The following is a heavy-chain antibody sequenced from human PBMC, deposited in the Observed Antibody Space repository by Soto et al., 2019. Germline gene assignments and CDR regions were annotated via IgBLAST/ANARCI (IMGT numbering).Heavy chain of an antibody. D-gene: IGHD1-26*01. J-gene: IGHJ4*02. CDR2: ISANNGNT. CDR3: ARDRGSYALDC. Sequence: QVQLVQSGAEVKKPGASVKVSCKASGYTFTNYGISWVRQAPGQGLEWMGWISANNGNTNYEQKLQGRVTMTTDTSTSTADMDLRSLRSDDTAVYYCARDRGSYALDCWGQGTLVTVSS. CDR1: GYTFTNYG. V-gene: IGHV1-18*01.